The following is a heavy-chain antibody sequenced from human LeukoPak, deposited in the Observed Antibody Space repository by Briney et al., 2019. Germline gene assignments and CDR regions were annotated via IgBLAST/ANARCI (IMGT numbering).Heavy chain of an antibody. Sequence: GGSLRLSCAAPGFTFSSYWMHWVRQAPGKGLGWVSCINSEESSVHYADSVKGRFTISRDNANNTLYLQMTSLRAEDTAMYYCARYLLGVGATKGEDYWGQGTLVTVSS. CDR1: GFTFSSYW. J-gene: IGHJ4*02. D-gene: IGHD1-26*01. CDR3: ARYLLGVGATKGEDY. CDR2: INSEESSV. V-gene: IGHV3-74*01.